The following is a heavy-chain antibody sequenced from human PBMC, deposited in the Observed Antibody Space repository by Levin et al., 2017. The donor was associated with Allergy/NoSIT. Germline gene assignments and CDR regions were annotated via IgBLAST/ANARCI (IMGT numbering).Heavy chain of an antibody. CDR2: IYYSGST. D-gene: IGHD1-26*01. Sequence: SETLSLTCTVSGGSISSSSYYWGWIRQPPGKGLEWIGSIYYSGSTYYNPSLKSRVTISVDTSKNQFSLKLSSVTAADTAVYYCARAEWELLWFDPWGQGTLVTVSS. CDR1: GGSISSSSYY. V-gene: IGHV4-39*07. J-gene: IGHJ5*02. CDR3: ARAEWELLWFDP.